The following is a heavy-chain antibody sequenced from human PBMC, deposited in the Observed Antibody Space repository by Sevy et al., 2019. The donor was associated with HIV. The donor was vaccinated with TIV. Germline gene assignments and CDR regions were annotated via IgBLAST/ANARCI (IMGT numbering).Heavy chain of an antibody. D-gene: IGHD3-9*01. CDR2: INQDGSQK. CDR3: AREFDGGPDY. V-gene: IGHV3-7*01. CDR1: GFTFSTYW. Sequence: GGSLRLSCGASGFTFSTYWMSWGRQAPGKGLEWVANINQDGSQKYYVDSVKGRFTISKDNAKNSLYLQMSSLRAEDTAVYYCAREFDGGPDYWGQGTLVTVSS. J-gene: IGHJ4*02.